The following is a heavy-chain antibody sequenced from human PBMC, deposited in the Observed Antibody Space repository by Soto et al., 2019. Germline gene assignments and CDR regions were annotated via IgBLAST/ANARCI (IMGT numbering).Heavy chain of an antibody. D-gene: IGHD3-10*01. CDR3: ARDFLRFGELSYYYFGMDV. V-gene: IGHV3-66*01. CDR2: IYSGGST. CDR1: GFTVSSNY. Sequence: EVQLVESGGGLVQPGGSLRLSCAASGFTVSSNYMSWVRQAPGKGLEWVSVIYSGGSTYYADSVKGRFTISRDNSKNTLYLQMNSLRAEDTAVYYCARDFLRFGELSYYYFGMDVWGQGTTVTVSS. J-gene: IGHJ6*02.